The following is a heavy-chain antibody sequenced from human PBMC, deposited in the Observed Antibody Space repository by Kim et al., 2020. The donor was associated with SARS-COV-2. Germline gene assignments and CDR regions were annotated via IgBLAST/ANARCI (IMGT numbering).Heavy chain of an antibody. CDR1: GGSLSPYY. CDR3: ARFQHGSGSYLDPFDI. J-gene: IGHJ3*02. V-gene: IGHV4-59*01. D-gene: IGHD3-10*01. CDR2: AHYSGRA. Sequence: SETLSLTCTVSGGSLSPYYWSWIRQPPGKGLEWIGYAHYSGRANYSPSLKSRVAISVDTSKNHFSLTLTSVTAADTAKYFCARFQHGSGSYLDPFDIWGQGTLVTVSS.